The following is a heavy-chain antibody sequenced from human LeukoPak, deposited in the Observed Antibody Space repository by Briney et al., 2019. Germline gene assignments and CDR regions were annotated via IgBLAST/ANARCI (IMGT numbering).Heavy chain of an antibody. D-gene: IGHD3-10*01. Sequence: GGSLRLSCAASGLTFSSHWMHWVRQAPGKGLVWVSRITNDGSSTTYADSVKGRFTISRDNAKNSLYLQMNSLRAEDTALYYCAKDLHYGSGSYSDYYGMDVWGQGTTVTVSS. CDR1: GLTFSSHW. CDR2: ITNDGSST. J-gene: IGHJ6*02. V-gene: IGHV3-74*01. CDR3: AKDLHYGSGSYSDYYGMDV.